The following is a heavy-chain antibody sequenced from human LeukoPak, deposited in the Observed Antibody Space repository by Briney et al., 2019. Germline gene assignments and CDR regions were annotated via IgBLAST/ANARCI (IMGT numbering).Heavy chain of an antibody. Sequence: SETLSLTCAVYGGSFSGYYWSWIRQPPGKGLEWIGEINHSGSTNYNPPLKSRVTISVDTSKNQFSLKLSSVTAADTAVYYCARRLKAVAGYGVDYWGQGTLVTVSS. V-gene: IGHV4-34*01. CDR2: INHSGST. CDR3: ARRLKAVAGYGVDY. D-gene: IGHD6-19*01. J-gene: IGHJ4*02. CDR1: GGSFSGYY.